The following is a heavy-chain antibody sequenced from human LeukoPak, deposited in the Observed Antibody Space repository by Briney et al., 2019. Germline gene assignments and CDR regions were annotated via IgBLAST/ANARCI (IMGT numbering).Heavy chain of an antibody. J-gene: IGHJ4*02. CDR1: GFTFSSYW. V-gene: IGHV3-74*03. CDR3: ARDPTAPGPFDY. D-gene: IGHD2-21*02. CDR2: INSDGKST. Sequence: GGSLRVSCAASGFTFSSYWMHWVRQAPGKGLVWVSRINSDGKSTTYADSVKGRFTIARDNAKNTLYLQMNSLRAEDTAVYYCARDPTAPGPFDYWGQGTWSPSPQ.